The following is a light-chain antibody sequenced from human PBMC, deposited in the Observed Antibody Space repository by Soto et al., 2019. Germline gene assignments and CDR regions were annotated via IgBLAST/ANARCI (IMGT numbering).Light chain of an antibody. CDR3: QQYSEYPWT. V-gene: IGKV1-5*03. CDR1: QTFSSW. Sequence: DIQMTQSPSTLSASVGDRVSITCRASQTFSSWLAWYQQKPGKAPKLLVYKASSLEGGVPSRFSGSASGTEFSLTISSLQPDDFAIYYCQQYSEYPWTFGQGTTVDVK. CDR2: KAS. J-gene: IGKJ1*01.